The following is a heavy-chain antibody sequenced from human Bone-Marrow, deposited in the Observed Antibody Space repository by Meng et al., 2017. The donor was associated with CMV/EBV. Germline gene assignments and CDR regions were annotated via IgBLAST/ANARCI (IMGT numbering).Heavy chain of an antibody. J-gene: IGHJ3*02. Sequence: ASVKVSCKASGYTFTGYYMHWVRQAPGQGLEWMGWINPNSGGTNYAQKFQGRVTMTRDTSISTAYMELSGLRSDDTAVYYCARDTPSRVPAAIWGQGTMVTVSS. CDR3: ARDTPSRVPAAI. D-gene: IGHD2-2*01. CDR2: INPNSGGT. CDR1: GYTFTGYY. V-gene: IGHV1-2*02.